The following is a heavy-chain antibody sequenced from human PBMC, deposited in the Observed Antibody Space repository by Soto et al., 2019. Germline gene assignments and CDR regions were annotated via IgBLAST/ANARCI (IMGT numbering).Heavy chain of an antibody. CDR3: ARARPVDGGSCYFFDY. J-gene: IGHJ4*02. CDR1: GYTFTSYG. V-gene: IGHV1-18*01. CDR2: ISAYNGNT. Sequence: GASVKVSCKASGYTFTSYGISWVRQAPGQGLEWMGWISAYNGNTNYAQKLQGRVTMTTDTSTSTAYMELRSLRSDDTAVYYCARARPVDGGSCYFFDYWGQGTLVTVSS. D-gene: IGHD2-15*01.